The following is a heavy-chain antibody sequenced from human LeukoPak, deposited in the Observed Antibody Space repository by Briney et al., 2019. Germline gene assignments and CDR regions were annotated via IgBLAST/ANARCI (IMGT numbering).Heavy chain of an antibody. Sequence: SETLSLTCSVSGGSLSSTGYLWGWIRQPPGKGLEWIGSIYYSGSTYYTPSLKSRVTLSVDTSKNQFSLRLRFVTAADTAVYYCAGANSGYYREDSYFDSWGQGTLVTVSS. J-gene: IGHJ4*02. D-gene: IGHD5-12*01. V-gene: IGHV4-39*07. CDR2: IYYSGST. CDR1: GGSLSSTGYL. CDR3: AGANSGYYREDSYFDS.